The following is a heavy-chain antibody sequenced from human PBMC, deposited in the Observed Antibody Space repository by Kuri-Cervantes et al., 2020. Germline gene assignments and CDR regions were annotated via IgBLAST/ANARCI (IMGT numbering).Heavy chain of an antibody. D-gene: IGHD3-3*01. CDR1: GGTFSSYA. V-gene: IGHV1-18*01. J-gene: IGHJ4*02. Sequence: ASVKVSCKASGGTFSSYAISWVRQAPGQGLEWMGWISGYNGDTHYAQKLQGRVTMTTDTSTSTAYMELRSLRSDDTAVYYCARDQMRFLDWLLAFEYWGQGTLVTVSS. CDR3: ARDQMRFLDWLLAFEY. CDR2: ISGYNGDT.